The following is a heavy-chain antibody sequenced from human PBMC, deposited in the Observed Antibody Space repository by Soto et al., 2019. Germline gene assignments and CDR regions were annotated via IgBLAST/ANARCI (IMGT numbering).Heavy chain of an antibody. D-gene: IGHD3-9*01. CDR1: GGSISSGGYY. CDR3: ARAQKYYDILTAYYCGAFDI. CDR2: IYYSGST. V-gene: IGHV4-31*03. Sequence: SETLSLTCTVSGGSISSGGYYWSWIRQHPGKGLEWIGYIYYSGSTYYNPSLKSRVTISVDTSKNQFSLKLSSVTAADTAVYYCARAQKYYDILTAYYCGAFDIWGQATIPTLSS. J-gene: IGHJ3*02.